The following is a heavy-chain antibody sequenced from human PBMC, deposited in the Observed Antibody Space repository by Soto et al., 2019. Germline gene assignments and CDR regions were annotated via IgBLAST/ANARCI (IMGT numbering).Heavy chain of an antibody. CDR3: ARQRAAAATH. J-gene: IGHJ4*02. CDR2: ISGSGGDT. V-gene: IGHV3-23*01. Sequence: GGSLRLSCSASGFTFTSYAMSWVRQAPGKGLQWVSGISGSGGDTKSADSVKGRFTISRDNFKNILYLQMNSLRAEDTAVYYCARQRAAAATHWGQGTLVTVSS. D-gene: IGHD6-13*01. CDR1: GFTFTSYA.